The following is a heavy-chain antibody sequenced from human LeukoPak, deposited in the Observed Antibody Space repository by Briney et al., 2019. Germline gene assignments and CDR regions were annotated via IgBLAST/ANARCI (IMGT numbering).Heavy chain of an antibody. J-gene: IGHJ3*02. Sequence: SETLSLTCTDPGGSIRSRSYYWGWIRQPPGKGLEWIGSISYSGSTYYNPSLKSRVTISADTSKNHISLKLSSVTAADTAVYYCAAYDSSGHDAFDIWAQGTVVTVSS. D-gene: IGHD3-22*01. V-gene: IGHV4-39*01. CDR3: AAYDSSGHDAFDI. CDR2: ISYSGST. CDR1: GGSIRSRSYY.